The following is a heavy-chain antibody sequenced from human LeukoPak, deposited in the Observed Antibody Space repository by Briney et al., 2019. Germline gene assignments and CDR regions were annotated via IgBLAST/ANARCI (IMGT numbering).Heavy chain of an antibody. CDR3: ARDRGIADRLASYFDY. CDR2: ISGSGGST. Sequence: GGSLRLSCAASGFTFSSYAMSWVRQAPGKGLEWVSAISGSGGSTYYADSVKGRFTISRDNSKNSLYLQMNSLRAEDTAVYFCARDRGIADRLASYFDYWGQGTLVTVSS. D-gene: IGHD6-13*01. V-gene: IGHV3-23*01. CDR1: GFTFSSYA. J-gene: IGHJ4*02.